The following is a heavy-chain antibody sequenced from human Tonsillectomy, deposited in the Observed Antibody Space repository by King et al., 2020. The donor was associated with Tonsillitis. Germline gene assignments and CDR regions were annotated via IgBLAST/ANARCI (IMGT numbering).Heavy chain of an antibody. CDR1: GFTFSSYS. D-gene: IGHD2-21*02. Sequence: VQLVESGGGLVKPGGSLRLSCAASGFTFSSYSMNWVRQAPGKGLEWVSSISSSSSYIYYADSVKGRFTVSRDNATNSLYLQMNSLRAEDTAVYYCARDVPYSYCGGDCYAFDYWGQGTLVTVSS. CDR3: ARDVPYSYCGGDCYAFDY. J-gene: IGHJ4*02. V-gene: IGHV3-21*01. CDR2: ISSSSSYI.